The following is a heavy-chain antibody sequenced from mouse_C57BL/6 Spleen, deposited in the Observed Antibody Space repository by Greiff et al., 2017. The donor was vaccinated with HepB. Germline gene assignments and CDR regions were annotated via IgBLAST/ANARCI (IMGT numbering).Heavy chain of an antibody. D-gene: IGHD1-1*01. CDR2: IDPSDSYT. V-gene: IGHV1-50*01. CDR3: ARGHYGSSYYYAMDY. CDR1: GYTFTSYW. J-gene: IGHJ4*01. Sequence: QVQLQQPGAELVKPGASVKLSCKASGYTFTSYWMQWVNQRPGQGLEWIGEIDPSDSYTNYNQKFKGKATLTVDTSSSTAYMQLSSLTSEDSAVYYCARGHYGSSYYYAMDYWGQGTSVTVSS.